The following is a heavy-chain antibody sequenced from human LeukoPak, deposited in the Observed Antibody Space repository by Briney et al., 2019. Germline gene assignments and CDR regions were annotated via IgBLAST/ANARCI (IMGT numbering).Heavy chain of an antibody. CDR2: ITTGDGNT. J-gene: IGHJ4*02. V-gene: IGHV3-23*01. CDR1: GFTFSSYT. Sequence: GGSLRLSCAASGFTFSSYTMSWVRQAPGKGLEWVSTITTGDGNTYYADSVKGRFTVSRDNSKNTLFLQMNSLRAEDTAVYYCAKDGGLWVSAHWGDSWGRGTLVTVSS. CDR3: AKDGGLWVSAHWGDS. D-gene: IGHD7-27*01.